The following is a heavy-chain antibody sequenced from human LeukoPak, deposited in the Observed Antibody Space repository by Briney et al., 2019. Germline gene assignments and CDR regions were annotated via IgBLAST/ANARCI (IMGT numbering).Heavy chain of an antibody. CDR2: IYYSGST. D-gene: IGHD2-15*01. V-gene: IGHV4-39*07. CDR3: ARDFTRATGYFDY. Sequence: PSETLSLTCTVSGGSISSSSDYWGWIRQPPGKGLEWIGSIYYSGSTYYNPSLKSRVTISVDTSKNQFSLKLSSVTAADTAVYYCARDFTRATGYFDYWGQGTLVTVSS. CDR1: GGSISSSSDY. J-gene: IGHJ4*02.